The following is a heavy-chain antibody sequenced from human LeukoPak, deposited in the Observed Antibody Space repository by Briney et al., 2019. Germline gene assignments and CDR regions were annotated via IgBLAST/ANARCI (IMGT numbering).Heavy chain of an antibody. J-gene: IGHJ3*02. Sequence: GASVKVSCKASGYSFTSYYMRWVRQAPGQGLEWMGIINPSGGGPTYAQKFQGRVTMTRDTSTGTVYMELSSLRSEDTAVYYCARSYYDSRGYWAFDIWGQGTMVTVSS. D-gene: IGHD3-22*01. CDR3: ARSYYDSRGYWAFDI. CDR2: INPSGGGP. V-gene: IGHV1-46*01. CDR1: GYSFTSYY.